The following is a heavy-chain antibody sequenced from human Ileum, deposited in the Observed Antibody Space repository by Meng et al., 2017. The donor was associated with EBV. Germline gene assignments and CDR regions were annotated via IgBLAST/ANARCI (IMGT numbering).Heavy chain of an antibody. J-gene: IGHJ4*02. D-gene: IGHD4-17*01. CDR3: ASIHYGDIFSVYFDY. CDR2: IYHSGCT. V-gene: IGHV4-4*03. CDR1: CGPINMDPW. Sequence: QVAVHRAGPALVKPPGSSVLCCAVTCGPINMDPWSTGVRLHLGKGLEWIGKIYHSGCTNYNPSIKIRATMSVDTSRNKFSPTLSSAAYADTAVYYCASIHYGDIFSVYFDYWGQGALVTVSS.